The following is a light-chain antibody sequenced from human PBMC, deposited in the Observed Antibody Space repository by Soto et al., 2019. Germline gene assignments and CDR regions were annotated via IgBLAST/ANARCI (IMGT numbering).Light chain of an antibody. J-gene: IGLJ3*02. Sequence: QSALTQPPSASGSPGQSVTISCTGTSSDVGGYNYVSWYQQHPGKAPKLMIYEVSKRPSGVPDRFSGSKSGNTASLTVSGLKAEDEADYYCSSYAGSNFWVFGGGTKLTVL. CDR2: EVS. V-gene: IGLV2-8*01. CDR3: SSYAGSNFWV. CDR1: SSDVGGYNY.